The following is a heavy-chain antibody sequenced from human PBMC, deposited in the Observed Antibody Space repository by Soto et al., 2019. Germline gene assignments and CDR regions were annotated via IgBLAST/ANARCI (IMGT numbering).Heavy chain of an antibody. D-gene: IGHD1-1*01. J-gene: IGHJ3*02. Sequence: EVQLLESGGTLVQPGGSLRLSCAASGFTFSNYAMSWVRQAPGKGLEWVSSIGGSGGATYYADSVKGRFTISRDNSKNTLYLQMHSLRADDTAVYYCAKAQAVWNDAFDIWGQGTMVTVSS. V-gene: IGHV3-23*01. CDR3: AKAQAVWNDAFDI. CDR2: IGGSGGAT. CDR1: GFTFSNYA.